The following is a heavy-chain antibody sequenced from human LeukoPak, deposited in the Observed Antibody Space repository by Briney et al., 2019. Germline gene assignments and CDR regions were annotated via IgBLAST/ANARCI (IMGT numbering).Heavy chain of an antibody. CDR1: GFTVSSNY. J-gene: IGHJ4*02. V-gene: IGHV3-53*01. D-gene: IGHD1-26*01. Sequence: PGGSLRLSCAASGFTVSSNYMSWVRQAPGKGLEWVSVIYSGGSTYYADSVKGRFSISRDNSKNTLYLQMNSLRAEDTAVYYCARHMTSYTGSPYYFDYWGQGTLVTVSS. CDR3: ARHMTSYTGSPYYFDY. CDR2: IYSGGST.